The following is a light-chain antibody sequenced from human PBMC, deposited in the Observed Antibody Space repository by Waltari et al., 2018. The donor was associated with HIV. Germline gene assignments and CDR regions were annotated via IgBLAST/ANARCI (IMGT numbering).Light chain of an antibody. CDR3: STYAPTTDYYVL. Sequence: QSALTQPPSASGSPGQSVTISCTGTSSDIGGYNYVSWYQQHPGKAPKLIMTEVNKQPASGPNRFSCSKSGNTASLTVSVLQAEDEAHYSCSTYAPTTDYYVLFGGGTALTVL. V-gene: IGLV2-8*01. CDR1: SSDIGGYNY. CDR2: EVN. J-gene: IGLJ2*01.